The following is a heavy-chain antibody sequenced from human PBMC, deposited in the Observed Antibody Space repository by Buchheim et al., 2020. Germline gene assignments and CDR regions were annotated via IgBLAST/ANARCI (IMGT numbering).Heavy chain of an antibody. CDR1: GYTFTGYY. Sequence: QVQLVQSGAEVKKPGASVKVSCKASGYTFTGYYMHWVRQAPGQGLEWMGRINPNSGGTNYAQQFQGRVTMTRDTSISTAYLELSRLRSDDTAVYYCAREPDSVVVPADFSTMDVWGQGTT. CDR2: INPNSGGT. V-gene: IGHV1-2*06. D-gene: IGHD2-2*01. CDR3: AREPDSVVVPADFSTMDV. J-gene: IGHJ6*02.